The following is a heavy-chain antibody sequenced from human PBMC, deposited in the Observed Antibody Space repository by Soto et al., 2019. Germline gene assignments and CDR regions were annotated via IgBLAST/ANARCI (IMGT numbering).Heavy chain of an antibody. Sequence: AGSLRLTCAASGFTFSSYDMHWVRQAPGKGLEWVAVISYDGSNKYYADSVKGRFTNSRANSKNTLYLQMNSLRAEDTAVYYCAKGRHMIVVVTPFDYWGQGTLVTVSS. CDR1: GFTFSSYD. V-gene: IGHV3-30*18. D-gene: IGHD3-22*01. CDR3: AKGRHMIVVVTPFDY. CDR2: ISYDGSNK. J-gene: IGHJ4*02.